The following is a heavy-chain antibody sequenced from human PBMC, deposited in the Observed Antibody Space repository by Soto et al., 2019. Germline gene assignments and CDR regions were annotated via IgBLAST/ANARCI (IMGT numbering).Heavy chain of an antibody. J-gene: IGHJ6*02. D-gene: IGHD1-26*01. CDR2: INPSGGST. CDR3: ARDPGHSGSYYYYGMDV. V-gene: IGHV1-46*01. Sequence: GASVKVSCKASGYTFTSYYMHWVRQAPGQGLEWMGIINPSGGSTSYAQKFQGRVTMTRDTSISTAYMELSRLRSDDTAVYYCARDPGHSGSYYYYGMDVWGQGTTVTVSS. CDR1: GYTFTSYY.